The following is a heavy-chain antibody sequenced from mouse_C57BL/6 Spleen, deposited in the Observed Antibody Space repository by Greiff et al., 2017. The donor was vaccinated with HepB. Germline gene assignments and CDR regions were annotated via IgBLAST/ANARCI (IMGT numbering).Heavy chain of an antibody. CDR2: ISSGSSTI. Sequence: EVMLVESGGGLVKPGGSLKLSCAASGFTFSDYGMHWVRQAPEKGLEWVAYISSGSSTIYYADTVKGRFTISRDNAKNTLFLQMTSLRSEDTAMYYGARRGYYYGSSGDAMDDWGQGTSVTVSS. CDR3: ARRGYYYGSSGDAMDD. D-gene: IGHD1-1*01. V-gene: IGHV5-17*01. J-gene: IGHJ4*01. CDR1: GFTFSDYG.